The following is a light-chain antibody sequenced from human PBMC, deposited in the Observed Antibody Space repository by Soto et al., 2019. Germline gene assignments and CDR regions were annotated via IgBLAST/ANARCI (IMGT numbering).Light chain of an antibody. CDR3: QQYGSTPLT. CDR1: QSVKNNY. J-gene: IGKJ4*01. Sequence: ELVLKHSPDTLSLSPGERATLSCRASQSVKNNYLAWYQQKPGQAPRFLIYDASSRATGIPDRFSASGSGTDFTLTISRLEPEDFAVYYCQQYGSTPLTFGGGTKVDIK. V-gene: IGKV3-20*01. CDR2: DAS.